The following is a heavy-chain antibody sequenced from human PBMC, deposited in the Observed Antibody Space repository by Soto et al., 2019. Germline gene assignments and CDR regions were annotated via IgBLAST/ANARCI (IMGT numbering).Heavy chain of an antibody. J-gene: IGHJ6*02. CDR3: ARGPITMVRGVDYYYGMDV. CDR2: IYHSGST. CDR1: GGSISSSNW. Sequence: NPSETLSLTCAVSGGSISSSNWWSWVRQPPGKGLEWIGEIYHSGSTNYNPSLKSRVTISVDKSKNQFSLKLSSATAADTAVYYCARGPITMVRGVDYYYGMDVWGQGTTVTVSS. D-gene: IGHD3-10*01. V-gene: IGHV4-4*02.